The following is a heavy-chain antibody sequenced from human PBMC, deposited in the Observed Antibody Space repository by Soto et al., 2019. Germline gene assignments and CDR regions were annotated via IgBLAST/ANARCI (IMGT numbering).Heavy chain of an antibody. CDR2: INYKSHI. D-gene: IGHD3-10*01. CDR1: GFTFSSYS. J-gene: IGHJ6*03. Sequence: EVQLVESGGGLVKPGGSPRLSCAASGFTFSSYSMNWVRQAPGKGLEWVSSINYKSHIDYADSVKGRFTISRDNAKNSLYLQMNSLRAEDTAVYFCARDLIYAGYYYYMDVWGIGTTVTVSS. CDR3: ARDLIYAGYYYYMDV. V-gene: IGHV3-21*01.